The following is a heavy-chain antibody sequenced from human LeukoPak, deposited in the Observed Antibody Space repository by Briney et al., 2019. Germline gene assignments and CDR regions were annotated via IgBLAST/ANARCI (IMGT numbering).Heavy chain of an antibody. V-gene: IGHV3-21*01. CDR1: GFTFSSYA. Sequence: KTGGSLRLSCAASGFTFSSYAMNWVRQAPGKGLEWVSSISSSSSYIYYADSVKGRFTISRDNAKNSLYLQMNSLRAEDTAVYYCARASIVVVPAAIQYYYGMDVWGQGTTVTVSS. J-gene: IGHJ6*02. D-gene: IGHD2-2*02. CDR3: ARASIVVVPAAIQYYYGMDV. CDR2: ISSSSSYI.